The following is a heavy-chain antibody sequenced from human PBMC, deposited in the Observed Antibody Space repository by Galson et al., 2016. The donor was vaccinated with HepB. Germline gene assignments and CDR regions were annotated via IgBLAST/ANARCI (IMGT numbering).Heavy chain of an antibody. D-gene: IGHD1-26*01. Sequence: SETLSLTCTVSGGSISTITSYWGWIRQPPGKGLEWIGSVYYSGSTYYKSSLKSRVTISIDTSKNQFYLKLTSVTAADTAVYYCARHKFTYGYYQNYGMDVWGQGTTVTVSS. CDR3: ARHKFTYGYYQNYGMDV. J-gene: IGHJ6*02. CDR1: GGSISTITSY. CDR2: VYYSGST. V-gene: IGHV4-39*01.